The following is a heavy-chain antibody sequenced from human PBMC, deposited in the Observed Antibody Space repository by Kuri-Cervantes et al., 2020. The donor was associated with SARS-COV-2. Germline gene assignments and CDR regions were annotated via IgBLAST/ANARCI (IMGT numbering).Heavy chain of an antibody. CDR2: IYHSGST. J-gene: IGHJ4*02. Sequence: LRLSCAVSGGSISSGGYSWSWIRQPPGKGLEWIGYIYHSGSTYYNPSLKSRVTISVDRSKNQFSLKLSSVTAADTAVYYCASLGMVFSHFDYWGQGTLVTVSS. V-gene: IGHV4-30-2*01. CDR3: ASLGMVFSHFDY. D-gene: IGHD3-3*01. CDR1: GGSISSGGYS.